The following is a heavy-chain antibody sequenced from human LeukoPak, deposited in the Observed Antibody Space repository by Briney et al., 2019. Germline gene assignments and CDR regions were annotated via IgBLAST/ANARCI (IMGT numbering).Heavy chain of an antibody. CDR1: GFTFSSNG. J-gene: IGHJ4*02. V-gene: IGHV3-30*02. Sequence: GGSLRLSCAASGFTFSSNGMHWVRQAPRQGLEWESFIRYDGSNKYYADSVKGRFTISRDNSKNTLYLQMNSLRAEDTAVYYCAKVPSGYSSSWFRDWGQGTLVTVSS. D-gene: IGHD6-13*01. CDR3: AKVPSGYSSSWFRD. CDR2: IRYDGSNK.